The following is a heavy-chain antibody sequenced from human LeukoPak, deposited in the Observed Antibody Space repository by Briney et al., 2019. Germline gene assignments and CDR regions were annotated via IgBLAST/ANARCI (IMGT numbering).Heavy chain of an antibody. V-gene: IGHV3-23*01. D-gene: IGHD3-10*01. CDR2: VTGNGGTT. Sequence: GGSLRLSCAASGFTFSSYAMSWVRQAPGKGLEWVSGVTGNGGTTYYADSVKGRFTISRDNSRTTLYLQMNSLRAEDTAVYYCAKDPGDRRYYYYYMDVWGKGTTVTISS. CDR1: GFTFSSYA. J-gene: IGHJ6*03. CDR3: AKDPGDRRYYYYYMDV.